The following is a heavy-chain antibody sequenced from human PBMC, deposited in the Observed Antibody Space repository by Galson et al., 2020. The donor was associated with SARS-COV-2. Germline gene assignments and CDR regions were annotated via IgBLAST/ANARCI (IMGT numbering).Heavy chain of an antibody. CDR2: FDPEDGET. CDR1: GYTLTELS. D-gene: IGHD1-7*01. V-gene: IGHV1-24*01. CDR3: ATSTPITGTTGNWFYP. Sequence: ASVKVSCKVSGYTLTELSMHWVRQAPGKGLEWMGGFDPEDGETIYAQKFQGRVTMTEDTSTDTAYMELSSLRSEDTAVYYCATSTPITGTTGNWFYPGGQGTLVTVSS. J-gene: IGHJ5*02.